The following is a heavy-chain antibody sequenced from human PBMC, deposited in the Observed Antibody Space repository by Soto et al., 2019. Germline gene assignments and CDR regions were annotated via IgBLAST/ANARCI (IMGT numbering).Heavy chain of an antibody. Sequence: SETLSLTCTVSGGSIIIYYLSWIRQPPGKGLEWIGYIYYSGSTNYNPSLKSRVTISVDTSKNQFSLKLSSVTAADTAVYYCARGHGARRGYYYSGMDVWGQGTTVTVSS. J-gene: IGHJ6*02. CDR1: GGSIIIYY. D-gene: IGHD1-1*01. V-gene: IGHV4-59*01. CDR2: IYYSGST. CDR3: ARGHGARRGYYYSGMDV.